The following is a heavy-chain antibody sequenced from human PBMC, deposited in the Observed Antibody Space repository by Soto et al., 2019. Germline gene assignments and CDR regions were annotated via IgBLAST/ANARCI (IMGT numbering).Heavy chain of an antibody. CDR2: ISGSGGST. CDR1: GFTFSSYA. CDR3: AKEARYYYDSSGYYRPLGY. J-gene: IGHJ4*02. D-gene: IGHD3-22*01. V-gene: IGHV3-23*01. Sequence: PGGSLRLSCAASGFTFSSYAMSWVRQAPGKGLEWVSAISGSGGSTYYADSVKGRFTISRDNSKNTLYLQMNSLRAEDTAVYYCAKEARYYYDSSGYYRPLGYWGQGTLVTVYS.